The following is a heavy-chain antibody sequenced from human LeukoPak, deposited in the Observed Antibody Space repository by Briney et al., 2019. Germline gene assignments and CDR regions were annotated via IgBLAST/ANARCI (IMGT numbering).Heavy chain of an antibody. D-gene: IGHD6-19*01. V-gene: IGHV3-48*03. CDR1: GFTFSSYE. CDR3: ARAVTGTFSTTWGFDY. Sequence: QPGGSLRLSCAASGFTFSSYEMNWVRQAPGKGLEWVSYISSSGSTIYYADSVKSRFTISRDNSANTLYLQMNSVRVEDTAVYYCARAVTGTFSTTWGFDYWGQGTLVTVSS. J-gene: IGHJ4*02. CDR2: ISSSGSTI.